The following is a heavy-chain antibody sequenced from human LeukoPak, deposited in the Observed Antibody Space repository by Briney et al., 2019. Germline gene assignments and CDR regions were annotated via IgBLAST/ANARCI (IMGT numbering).Heavy chain of an antibody. Sequence: GGSLRLSCAASGFTFRNYAMHWVRQAPGKGLEWVSTIDGPTFRTHYADSVMGRFTISRDNSKNTLYLQMNSLRAEDAAVYFCTTWVGAHFDFWGQATLVTVSS. CDR3: TTWVGAHFDF. CDR2: IDGPTFRT. J-gene: IGHJ4*02. V-gene: IGHV3-23*01. D-gene: IGHD1-26*01. CDR1: GFTFRNYA.